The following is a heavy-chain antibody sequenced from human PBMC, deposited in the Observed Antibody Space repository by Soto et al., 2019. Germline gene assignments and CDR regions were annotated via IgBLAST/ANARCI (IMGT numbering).Heavy chain of an antibody. CDR1: GGSISSYY. J-gene: IGHJ6*02. D-gene: IGHD6-13*01. CDR3: ARGAYSSSWYYYYGMDV. V-gene: IGHV4-59*01. CDR2: IYYSGST. Sequence: SETLSLTCTVCGGSISSYYWSWIRQPPGKGLEWIGYIYYSGSTNYNPSLKSRVTISVDTSKNQFSLKLSSVTAADTAVYYCARGAYSSSWYYYYGMDVWGQGTTVTVSS.